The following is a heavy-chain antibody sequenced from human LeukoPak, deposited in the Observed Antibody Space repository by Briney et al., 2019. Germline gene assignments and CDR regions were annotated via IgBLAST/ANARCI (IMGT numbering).Heavy chain of an antibody. CDR2: IIPIFGTA. V-gene: IGHV1-69*05. D-gene: IGHD2-2*01. CDR3: ARVTIGYCSSTSCYEGIYNWFDP. CDR1: GGTFGSYA. Sequence: SVKVSCKASGGTFGSYAISWVRQAPGQGLEWMGGIIPIFGTANYAQKFQGRVTITTDESTSTAYMELSSLRSEDTAVYYCARVTIGYCSSTSCYEGIYNWFDPWGQGTLVTVSS. J-gene: IGHJ5*02.